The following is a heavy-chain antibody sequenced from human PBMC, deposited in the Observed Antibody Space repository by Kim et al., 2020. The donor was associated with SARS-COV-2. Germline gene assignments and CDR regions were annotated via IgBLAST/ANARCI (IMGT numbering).Heavy chain of an antibody. D-gene: IGHD3-22*01. CDR3: ATAPPYYDSSGYYLDWFDP. Sequence: ASVKVSCKVSGYTLTELSMHWVRQAPGKGLEWMGGFDPEDGETIYAQKFQGRVTMTEDTSTETAYMELSSLRSEDTAVYYCATAPPYYDSSGYYLDWFDPWGQGTLVTVSS. V-gene: IGHV1-24*01. CDR2: FDPEDGET. J-gene: IGHJ5*02. CDR1: GYTLTELS.